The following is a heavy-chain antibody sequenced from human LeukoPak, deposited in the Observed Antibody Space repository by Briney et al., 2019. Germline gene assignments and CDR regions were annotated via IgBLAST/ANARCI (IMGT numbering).Heavy chain of an antibody. CDR3: ARDSDLRRFYS. J-gene: IGHJ5*01. CDR1: GYSISSGSY. D-gene: IGHD2-21*02. V-gene: IGHV4-38-2*02. CDR2: IYRSETT. Sequence: SETLSLTCSVSGYSISSGSYWGWIRQPPGKGLEWIGTIYRSETTYYNLSLKSRVTVSVDTSKNQFSLKLISVTAADTAVYYCARDSDLRRFYSWGQGALVTVSS.